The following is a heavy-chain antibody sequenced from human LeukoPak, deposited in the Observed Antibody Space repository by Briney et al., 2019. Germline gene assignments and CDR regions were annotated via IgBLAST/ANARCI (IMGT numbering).Heavy chain of an antibody. CDR2: ISTDGKTT. D-gene: IGHD7-27*01. Sequence: GGSLRLSCAASGFTFSSYWMHWVRQAPGKGLVWISCISTDGKTTRHADSVKGRFTISRDNSKNTLYLQMSRLRVDDTAVYYCVRDSKDLGQWGQGTLLTVSS. CDR1: GFTFSSYW. V-gene: IGHV3-74*01. CDR3: VRDSKDLGQ. J-gene: IGHJ4*02.